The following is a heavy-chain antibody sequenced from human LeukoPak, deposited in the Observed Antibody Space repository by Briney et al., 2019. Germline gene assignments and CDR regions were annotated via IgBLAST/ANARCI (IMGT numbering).Heavy chain of an antibody. CDR2: IYYSGST. V-gene: IGHV4-39*07. D-gene: IGHD3-9*01. CDR3: ARAQLRYFDWPTSDHYYGMDV. Sequence: SETLSLTCTVSGGSISSSSYYWGWIRQPPGKGLEWIGSIYYSGSTYYNPSLKSRVTISVDTSKNQFSLKLSSVTAADTAVYYCARAQLRYFDWPTSDHYYGMDVWGQGTTVTVSS. J-gene: IGHJ6*02. CDR1: GGSISSSSYY.